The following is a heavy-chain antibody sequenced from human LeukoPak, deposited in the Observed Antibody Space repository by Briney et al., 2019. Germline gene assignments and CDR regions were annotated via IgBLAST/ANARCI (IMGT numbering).Heavy chain of an antibody. CDR3: ARGDGSSWYEDYFDY. J-gene: IGHJ4*02. CDR2: ISAYNGNT. V-gene: IGHV1-18*01. CDR1: GYTFTSYG. Sequence: ASVKVSCKASGYTFTSYGISWVRQAPGQGLEWMGWISAYNGNTDYAQKLQGRVTMTTDTSTSTAYMELRSLRSDDTAVYYCARGDGSSWYEDYFDYWGQGTLVTVSS. D-gene: IGHD6-13*01.